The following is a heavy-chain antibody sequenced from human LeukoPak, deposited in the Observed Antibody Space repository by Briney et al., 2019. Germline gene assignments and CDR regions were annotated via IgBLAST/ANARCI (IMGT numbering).Heavy chain of an antibody. D-gene: IGHD1-26*01. V-gene: IGHV3-64D*09. CDR1: GFTFSSYA. CDR2: ISSNGGST. Sequence: GGSLILSCSASGFTFSSYAMHWVRRAPGKGLEYVSAISSNGGSTYYADSVKGRFTISRDNSKNTLYLQMSSLRAEDTAVYYCAKEGYYVESIFDYWGQGTLVTVSS. J-gene: IGHJ4*02. CDR3: AKEGYYVESIFDY.